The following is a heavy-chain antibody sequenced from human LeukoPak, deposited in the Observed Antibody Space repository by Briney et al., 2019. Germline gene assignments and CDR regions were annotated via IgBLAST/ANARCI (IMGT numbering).Heavy chain of an antibody. V-gene: IGHV3-23*01. Sequence: PGGSLRLSCGASGFTFSTYAMTWVRQAPGKGLEWVSAISATGGSPYYADSVKGRFTISRDNSKNTLYLQMNSRRAEDTAVYYCAKGKVSAFLNWFDPWGQGTLVTVSS. CDR2: ISATGGSP. D-gene: IGHD3-3*01. CDR1: GFTFSTYA. J-gene: IGHJ5*02. CDR3: AKGKVSAFLNWFDP.